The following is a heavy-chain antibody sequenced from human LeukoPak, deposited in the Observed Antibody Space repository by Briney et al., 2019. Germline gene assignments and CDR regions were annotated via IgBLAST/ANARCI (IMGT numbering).Heavy chain of an antibody. CDR1: GFTFSTYA. J-gene: IGHJ4*02. D-gene: IGHD2-8*01. V-gene: IGHV3-23*01. CDR3: AKEPVLMVYAPPYYFDY. CDR2: ISGGGGST. Sequence: GGSLRLSCAASGFTFSTYAMSWVRQAPGKVLEWVSAISGGGGSTYYADSVKGRFTISRDNSKNTLYLQMNSLRAEDTAVYYCAKEPVLMVYAPPYYFDYWGQGTLVTVSS.